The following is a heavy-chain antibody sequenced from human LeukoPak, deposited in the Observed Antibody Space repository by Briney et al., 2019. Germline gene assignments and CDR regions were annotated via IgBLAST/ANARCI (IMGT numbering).Heavy chain of an antibody. CDR1: GFSLSMYW. Sequence: GGSLRLSCTAAGFSLSMYWMSWVRQAPGKGLEWVANIRSDGVEKYYVDSVRGRFTISTDTAKNTLYLQMNSLRADDTAVYYCAREFTGYGNTDYWGQGTLVTVSS. CDR2: IRSDGVEK. J-gene: IGHJ4*02. D-gene: IGHD5-12*01. V-gene: IGHV3-7*03. CDR3: AREFTGYGNTDY.